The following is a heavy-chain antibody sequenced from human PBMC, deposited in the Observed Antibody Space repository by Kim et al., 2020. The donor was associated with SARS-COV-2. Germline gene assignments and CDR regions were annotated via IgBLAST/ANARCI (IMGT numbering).Heavy chain of an antibody. J-gene: IGHJ6*03. D-gene: IGHD3-3*01. Sequence: ASVKVSCKASGYTFTSYAMNWVRQAPGQGLEWMGWINTNTGNPTYAQGFTGRFVFSLDTSVSTAYLQISSLKAEDTAVYYCARVPIFPRYDFWSGYHYYMDVWGKGTTVTVSS. V-gene: IGHV7-4-1*02. CDR3: ARVPIFPRYDFWSGYHYYMDV. CDR1: GYTFTSYA. CDR2: INTNTGNP.